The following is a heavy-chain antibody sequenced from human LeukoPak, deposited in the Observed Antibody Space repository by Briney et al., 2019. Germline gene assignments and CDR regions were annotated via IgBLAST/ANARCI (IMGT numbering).Heavy chain of an antibody. CDR1: GGSFSGYY. J-gene: IGHJ5*02. Sequence: SETLSLTCAVYGGSFSGYYWSWIRQPPGKGLEWIGEINHSGSTNYNPSLKSRVTISVDTSKNQFSLKLSSVTPADTAVYYCARDYDVLTAYPPTQLFDPWGQGTLVTVSS. CDR3: ARDYDVLTAYPPTQLFDP. D-gene: IGHD3-9*01. V-gene: IGHV4-34*01. CDR2: INHSGST.